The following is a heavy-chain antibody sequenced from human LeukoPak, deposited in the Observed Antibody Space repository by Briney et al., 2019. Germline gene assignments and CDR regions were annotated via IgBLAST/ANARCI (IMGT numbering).Heavy chain of an antibody. CDR1: GGSTSSSRYY. V-gene: IGHV4-39*07. CDR2: IYYSGST. D-gene: IGHD4-17*01. J-gene: IGHJ4*02. CDR3: ARDSLMTTVTRSFDY. Sequence: SESLSFTPVVSGGSTSSSRYYWGWIRQPPGKGLGWIGSIYYSGSTYYNPSLKSRVTISVDTSKNQFSLKLSSVTAADTAVYYCARDSLMTTVTRSFDYWGQGTLVTVSS.